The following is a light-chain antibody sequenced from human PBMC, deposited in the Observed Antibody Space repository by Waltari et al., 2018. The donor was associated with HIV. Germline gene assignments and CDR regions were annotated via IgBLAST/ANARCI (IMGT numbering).Light chain of an antibody. CDR3: TSYISSAIPV. J-gene: IGLJ2*01. CDR1: ATAPYD. V-gene: IGLV2-14*01. CDR2: EVV. Sequence: QSALPQPASVSGSPGQSITIPCTATATAPYDLSWYQHRPGEAPKVIIFEVVNRPSGVSNRFSGSRSGNTASLTISGLLAEDEADYFCTSYISSAIPVFGGGTKVTVL.